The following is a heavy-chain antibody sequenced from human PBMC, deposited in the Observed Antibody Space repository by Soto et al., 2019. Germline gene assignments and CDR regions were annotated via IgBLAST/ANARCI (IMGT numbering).Heavy chain of an antibody. V-gene: IGHV3-30*04. CDR3: ARDSTSSGWYGYLDY. D-gene: IGHD6-19*01. CDR2: TSYDGRNK. J-gene: IGHJ4*02. CDR1: GFTFSGYA. Sequence: GGSLRLSCAASGFTFSGYAMHWVRQAPGKGLEWVALTSYDGRNKYYADTVKGRFTISRDNSKNTLYLQMNSLRPEDTAVYYCARDSTSSGWYGYLDYWGQGTLVTVSS.